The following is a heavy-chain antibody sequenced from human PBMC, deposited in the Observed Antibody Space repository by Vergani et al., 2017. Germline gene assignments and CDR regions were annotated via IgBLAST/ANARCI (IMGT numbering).Heavy chain of an antibody. J-gene: IGHJ5*02. V-gene: IGHV4-30-2*01. CDR1: GDSISSGGYS. D-gene: IGHD2-2*01. CDR2: IYHTGST. Sequence: QLQLQESGSGLVKPSQTLSLTCGVSGDSISSGGYSWSWIRQPPGKGLEWIGYIYHTGSTYYNPSLNSRVTISVDRSKNQFSLNLRSVTAADTAVYYCAREYHLLSGRFDPWGQGALVTVSS. CDR3: AREYHLLSGRFDP.